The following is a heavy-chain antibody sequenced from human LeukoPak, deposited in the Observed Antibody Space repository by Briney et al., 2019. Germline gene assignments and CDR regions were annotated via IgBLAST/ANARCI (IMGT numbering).Heavy chain of an antibody. CDR2: ISWNSGSI. CDR3: AKGFYSSGTSDAFDI. CDR1: GFTFDDYA. V-gene: IGHV3-9*01. D-gene: IGHD6-19*01. Sequence: PGGSLRLSCAASGFTFDDYAMHWVRQAPGKGLEWVSGISWNSGSIGYADSVKGRFTISRDNAKNSLYLQMNSLRAEDTALYYCAKGFYSSGTSDAFDIWGQGTMVTVSS. J-gene: IGHJ3*02.